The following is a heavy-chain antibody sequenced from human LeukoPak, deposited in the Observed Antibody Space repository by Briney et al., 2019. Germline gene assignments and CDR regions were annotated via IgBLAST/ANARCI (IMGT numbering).Heavy chain of an antibody. CDR3: ARDLVLTLRLIAVAGRGLGY. Sequence: GGSLRLSCAASGFTFSSYAMHWVRQAPGKGLEWVAVISYDGSNKYYADSVKGRFTISRDNSKNTLYLQMNSLRAEDTAVYYCARDLVLTLRLIAVAGRGLGYWGQGTLVTVSS. J-gene: IGHJ4*02. V-gene: IGHV3-30*04. D-gene: IGHD6-19*01. CDR1: GFTFSSYA. CDR2: ISYDGSNK.